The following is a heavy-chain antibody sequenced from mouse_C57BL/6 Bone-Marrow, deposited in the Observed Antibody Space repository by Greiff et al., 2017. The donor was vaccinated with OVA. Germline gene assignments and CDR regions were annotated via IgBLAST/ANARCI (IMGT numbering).Heavy chain of an antibody. CDR1: GYTFTSYD. D-gene: IGHD4-1*01. CDR3: ASPGTLLPD. J-gene: IGHJ3*01. V-gene: IGHV1-85*01. Sequence: QVQLQQSGPELVKPGASVKLSCKASGYTFTSYDINWVKQRPGQGLEWIGRIYPRDGSTKYNEKFKVKATLTVDTSSSTAYMELHSLTSEDSAVYFCASPGTLLPDWGQGTLVTVSA. CDR2: IYPRDGST.